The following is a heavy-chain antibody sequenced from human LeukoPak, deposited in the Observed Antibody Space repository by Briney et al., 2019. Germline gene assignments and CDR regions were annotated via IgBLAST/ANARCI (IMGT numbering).Heavy chain of an antibody. CDR2: IIPIFGTA. CDR1: GGTFSSYA. Sequence: ASVKVSCKASGGTFSSYAISWVRQAPGQGLGWMGGIIPIFGTANYAQKFQGRVTITTDESTSTAYMELSSLRSEDTAVYYCARGVVVAATPKWFDPWGQGTLVTVSS. CDR3: ARGVVVAATPKWFDP. D-gene: IGHD2-15*01. J-gene: IGHJ5*02. V-gene: IGHV1-69*05.